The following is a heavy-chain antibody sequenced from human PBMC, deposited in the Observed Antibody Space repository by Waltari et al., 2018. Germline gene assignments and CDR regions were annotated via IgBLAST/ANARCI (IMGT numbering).Heavy chain of an antibody. V-gene: IGHV4-39*01. CDR2: LSYSGTT. CDR1: GSSLTRQRHY. CDR3: AAYIGASVGTAAFDV. J-gene: IGHJ3*01. Sequence: QLQLHESGSGLVKPSETRSLTCSVRGSSLTRQRHYWGLIRQPPGRGLEWIGTLSYSGTTYISPSLKSRVTLSRYTSRNQLSLKLGSVTATDTAVYYCAAYIGASVGTAAFDVWGQGTMVNVSS. D-gene: IGHD5-12*01.